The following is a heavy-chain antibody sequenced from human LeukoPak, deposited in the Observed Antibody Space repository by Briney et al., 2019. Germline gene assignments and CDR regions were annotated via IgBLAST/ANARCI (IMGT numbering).Heavy chain of an antibody. J-gene: IGHJ6*02. D-gene: IGHD2-2*01. V-gene: IGHV3-74*01. CDR3: ARDQRYCTSTSCLGPYYYYYGVDV. CDR1: GFTFSSYW. Sequence: PGGSLRLSCAASGFTFSSYWMYWVRQAPGKGLVWVSRINTDGSSTSYADSVKGRFTISRDNAKNTLYLHINSLGAEDTAVYYCARDQRYCTSTSCLGPYYYYYGVDVWGPGTTVIVSS. CDR2: INTDGSST.